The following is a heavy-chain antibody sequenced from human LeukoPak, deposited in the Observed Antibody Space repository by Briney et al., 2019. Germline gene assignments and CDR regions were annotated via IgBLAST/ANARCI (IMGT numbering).Heavy chain of an antibody. D-gene: IGHD3-10*01. V-gene: IGHV4-59*12. J-gene: IGHJ6*02. CDR2: IYYSGST. Sequence: PSETLSLTCTVSGGSISSYYWSWIRQPPGKGLEWIGYIYYSGSTNYNPSLKSRVTISVDTSKNQFSLKLSSVTAADTAVYYCARDLKVRVYYYYGMDVWGQGTTVTVSS. CDR1: GGSISSYY. CDR3: ARDLKVRVYYYYGMDV.